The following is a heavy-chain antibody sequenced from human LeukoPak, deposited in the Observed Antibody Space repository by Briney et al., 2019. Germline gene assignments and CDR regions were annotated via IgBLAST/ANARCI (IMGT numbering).Heavy chain of an antibody. V-gene: IGHV1-46*01. J-gene: IGHJ3*02. CDR1: GYSFTSYY. Sequence: GASVKVSCKASGYSFTSYYMHWVRQAPGQGLEWMGIINPSGGSTSYAQKFQGRVTMTRDMSTSTVYMELSSLRSEDTAVYYCARDRTSQHYYDSSGPDAFDIWGQGTMVTVSS. CDR2: INPSGGST. CDR3: ARDRTSQHYYDSSGPDAFDI. D-gene: IGHD3-22*01.